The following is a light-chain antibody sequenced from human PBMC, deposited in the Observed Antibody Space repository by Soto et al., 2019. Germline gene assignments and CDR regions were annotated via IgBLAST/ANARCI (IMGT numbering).Light chain of an antibody. CDR2: NNN. J-gene: IGLJ2*01. V-gene: IGLV1-44*01. CDR3: AAWDDSLNGVL. CDR1: SSNIGSNT. Sequence: QSVLTQPPSASTTPGQRVTISCSGSSSNIGSNTVNWYQQLPGTAPKLLIYNNNQRPSGVPDRISGSKSVTSASLAISGLQSEDEADYYCAAWDDSLNGVLFGGGTKLTVL.